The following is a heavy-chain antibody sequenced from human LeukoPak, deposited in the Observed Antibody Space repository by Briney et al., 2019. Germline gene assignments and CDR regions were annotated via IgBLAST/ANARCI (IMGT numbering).Heavy chain of an antibody. D-gene: IGHD3-22*01. Sequence: PGGSLRLSCAASGFTFSSYSINWVRQAPGKGLEWVSSISSSSSYIYYADSVKGRFTISRDNAKNSLYLQVNSLRAEDTAVYYCAREDLKYYDSSGIVGWFDYWGQGTLVTVSS. V-gene: IGHV3-21*01. J-gene: IGHJ4*02. CDR3: AREDLKYYDSSGIVGWFDY. CDR2: ISSSSSYI. CDR1: GFTFSSYS.